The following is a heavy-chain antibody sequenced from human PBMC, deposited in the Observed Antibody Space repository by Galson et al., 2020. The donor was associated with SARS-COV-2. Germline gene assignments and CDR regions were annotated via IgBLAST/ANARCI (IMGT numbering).Heavy chain of an antibody. CDR2: ISHSGGT. J-gene: IGHJ3*02. D-gene: IGHD4-17*01. V-gene: IGHV4-30-2*01. Sequence: SATLSLTCAASGTSISSGSYSWNWIRQPPRKGLGWIGYISHSGGTYYNPSLKSLVTISGDRSKNQFSLRLSSVTAADTAVYYCARLHYGEYATEALDIWGPGTRGTV. CDR1: GTSISSGSYS. CDR3: ARLHYGEYATEALDI.